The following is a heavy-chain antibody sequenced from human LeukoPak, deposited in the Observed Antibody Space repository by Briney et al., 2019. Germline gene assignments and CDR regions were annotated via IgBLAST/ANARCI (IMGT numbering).Heavy chain of an antibody. D-gene: IGHD6-13*01. CDR1: GGSFSGYY. V-gene: IGHV4-34*01. Sequence: SETLSLTCAVYGGSFSGYYWSWIRQPPGKGLEWIGEINHSGSTNYNPSLKSRVTISVDTSKYQFSLKLSSVTAADTAVYYCALPSAAAGTGNYYYYGMDVWGQGTTVTVSS. J-gene: IGHJ6*02. CDR3: ALPSAAAGTGNYYYYGMDV. CDR2: INHSGST.